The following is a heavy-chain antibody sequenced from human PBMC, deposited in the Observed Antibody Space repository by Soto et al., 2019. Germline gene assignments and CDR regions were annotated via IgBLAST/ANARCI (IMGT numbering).Heavy chain of an antibody. CDR3: ARSGYDILTGYPY. CDR1: GGSFSGYY. D-gene: IGHD3-9*01. CDR2: INHSGST. V-gene: IGHV4-34*01. J-gene: IGHJ4*02. Sequence: SETLSLTCAVYGGSFSGYYWSWIRQPPGKGLEWIGEINHSGSTNYNPSLKSRVTISVDTSKNQFSLKLSSVTAADTAVYYCARSGYDILTGYPYWGQGTLVTVSS.